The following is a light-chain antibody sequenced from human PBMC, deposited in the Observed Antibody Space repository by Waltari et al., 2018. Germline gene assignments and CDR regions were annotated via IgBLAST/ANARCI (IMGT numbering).Light chain of an antibody. CDR1: QSISTN. V-gene: IGKV3-15*01. CDR3: QHYHNWPPIT. CDR2: GAS. J-gene: IGKJ5*01. Sequence: EIVMTQSPATLSVSPGASATLTCRASQSISTNLAWYQQKPGQAPRLLIYGASTRATGFPARFSGSGFGTEFTLTISSLRSEDFAVYYCQHYHNWPPITFGQGTRLEIK.